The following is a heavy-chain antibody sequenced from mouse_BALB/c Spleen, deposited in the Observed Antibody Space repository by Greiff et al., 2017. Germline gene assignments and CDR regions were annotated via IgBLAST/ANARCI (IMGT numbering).Heavy chain of an antibody. Sequence: EVQLVESGGGLVQPGGSLKLSCAASGFTFSSYGMSWVRQTPDKRLELVATINSNGGSTYYPDSVKGRFTISRDNAKNTLYLQMSSLKSEDTAMYYCARDGTYCRYDSWFAYWGQGTLVTVSA. V-gene: IGHV5-6-3*01. J-gene: IGHJ3*01. CDR1: GFTFSSYG. CDR2: INSNGGST. CDR3: ARDGTYCRYDSWFAY. D-gene: IGHD2-14*01.